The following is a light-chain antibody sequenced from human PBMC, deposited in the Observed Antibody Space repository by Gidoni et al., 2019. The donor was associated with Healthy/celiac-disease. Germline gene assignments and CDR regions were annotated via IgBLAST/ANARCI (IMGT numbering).Light chain of an antibody. J-gene: IGKJ1*01. Sequence: AIRMTQSPSSFSASTGDRVTIPCRASQCISSYLAWYQQKPGKAPKLLIYAASTLQSGVPSRFSGSGSGTDFTRTISCLQSEDFATYYCQQYYSYPQTFGQGTKVEIK. CDR3: QQYYSYPQT. V-gene: IGKV1-8*01. CDR2: AAS. CDR1: QCISSY.